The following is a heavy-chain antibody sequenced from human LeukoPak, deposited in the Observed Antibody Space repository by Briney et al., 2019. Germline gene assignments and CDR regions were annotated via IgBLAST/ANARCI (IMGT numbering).Heavy chain of an antibody. V-gene: IGHV4-4*07. CDR2: MYTSGST. Sequence: SETLSLTCTVSGGSISSYYWSWVRQPAGKGLEWIGRMYTSGSTEYNPSLNSRVTISVDTSKNQFSLKLSSVTAADTAVYYCTRSRERYCTSGSCYIDLQARWGQGTLVTVSS. D-gene: IGHD2-2*02. CDR1: GGSISSYY. CDR3: TRSRERYCTSGSCYIDLQAR. J-gene: IGHJ4*02.